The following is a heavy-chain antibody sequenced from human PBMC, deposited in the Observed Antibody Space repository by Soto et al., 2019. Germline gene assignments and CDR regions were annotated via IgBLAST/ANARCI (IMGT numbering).Heavy chain of an antibody. CDR2: INPNSGGT. CDR1: GYTFTSYY. J-gene: IGHJ5*02. Sequence: QVQLVQSGAEVKKPGASVKVSCKASGYTFTSYYMHWLRQAPGQGLEWRGWINPNSGGTNYAQRFQGRVTVTNDTSISASLVERSSLGADDTAVYCGARGEFDRRGNYNACWLAPWGQGILVTVSS. V-gene: IGHV1-2*02. D-gene: IGHD4-4*01. CDR3: ARGEFDRRGNYNACWLAP.